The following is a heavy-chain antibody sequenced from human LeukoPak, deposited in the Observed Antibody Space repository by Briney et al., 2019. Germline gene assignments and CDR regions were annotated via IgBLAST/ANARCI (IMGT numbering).Heavy chain of an antibody. CDR1: GDSVSSNSTA. J-gene: IGHJ3*01. CDR2: TYYRSKWYN. Sequence: SQTLSLTCAISGDSVSSNSTACNWIRQSPSRGLEWLVRTYYRSKWYNDYAVSVKSRITINPDTSKNQFSLQLNSVTAEDTAVYYCVRGGQGDGYSADEAFDFWGQGTVVTVSS. CDR3: VRGGQGDGYSADEAFDF. V-gene: IGHV6-1*01. D-gene: IGHD5-24*01.